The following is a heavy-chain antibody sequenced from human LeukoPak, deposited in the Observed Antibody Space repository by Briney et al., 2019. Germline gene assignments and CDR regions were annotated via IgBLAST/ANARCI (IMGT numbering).Heavy chain of an antibody. Sequence: GGSLRLSCAASGFSFSNYGMHWVRQAPGKGLEWVAVISYDGSNEYYADSVKGRFTISRDNSKNTLYLQMNSLRAEDTAVYYCAKSGYRSSWHLHFDYWGQGTLVTVSS. D-gene: IGHD6-13*01. CDR1: GFSFSNYG. J-gene: IGHJ4*02. V-gene: IGHV3-30*18. CDR2: ISYDGSNE. CDR3: AKSGYRSSWHLHFDY.